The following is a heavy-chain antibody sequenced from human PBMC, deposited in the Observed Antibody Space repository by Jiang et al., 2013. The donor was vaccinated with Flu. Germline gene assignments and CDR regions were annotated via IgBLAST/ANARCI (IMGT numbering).Heavy chain of an antibody. CDR3: AKDISVAGVGLDY. V-gene: IGHV3-9*01. CDR1: GFRFDDYA. J-gene: IGHJ4*02. Sequence: GEGLVQPGRSLRLSCAASGFRFDDYAMHWVRQAPGKGLEWVSGITWNSGTLGYADSVRGRFTISRDNAKESLFLQMDSLRAEDTAVYYCAKDISVAGVGLDYWGQGTLVTVSS. CDR2: ITWNSGTL. D-gene: IGHD6-19*01.